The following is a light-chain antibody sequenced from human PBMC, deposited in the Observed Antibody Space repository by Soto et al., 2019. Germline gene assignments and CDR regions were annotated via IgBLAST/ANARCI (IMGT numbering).Light chain of an antibody. J-gene: IGKJ2*01. V-gene: IGKV1-5*01. CDR3: QQYNSYSYT. CDR2: DAS. CDR1: RSISSW. Sequence: DIQMTQSPSTLSASVGDRVTITCRASRSISSWLAWYQQKPGEAPKLLIYDASSLESGVPSRFSGSGSGTEFTLTISSLQPDDFATYYCQQYNSYSYTFGQGTKVDIK.